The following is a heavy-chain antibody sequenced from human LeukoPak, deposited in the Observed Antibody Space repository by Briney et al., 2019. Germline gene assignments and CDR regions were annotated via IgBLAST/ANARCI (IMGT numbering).Heavy chain of an antibody. Sequence: SETLSLTCAVYGGSFSGYYWSWIRQPPGKGLEWIGEINHSGSTNYNPSLKSRVTISVDTSKNQFSLELSSVTAADTAVYYCATSSLGYCSGGSCANWFDPWGQGTLVTVSS. D-gene: IGHD2-15*01. J-gene: IGHJ5*02. CDR2: INHSGST. CDR1: GGSFSGYY. V-gene: IGHV4-34*01. CDR3: ATSSLGYCSGGSCANWFDP.